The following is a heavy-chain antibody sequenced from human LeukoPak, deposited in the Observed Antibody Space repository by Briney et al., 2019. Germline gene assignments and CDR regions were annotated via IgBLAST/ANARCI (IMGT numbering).Heavy chain of an antibody. CDR2: LYDSGST. CDR1: GGSISSYY. CDR3: ARGVGATISYYHYYIDV. D-gene: IGHD1-26*01. V-gene: IGHV4-59*01. Sequence: PSETLSLTCTVSGGSISSYYWSWIWQPPGKGLEWIGYLYDSGSTNYNPSLKSRVTISVDTSKNQFSLKVSSVTAADTAVYYCARGVGATISYYHYYIDVWGKGTTVTVSS. J-gene: IGHJ6*03.